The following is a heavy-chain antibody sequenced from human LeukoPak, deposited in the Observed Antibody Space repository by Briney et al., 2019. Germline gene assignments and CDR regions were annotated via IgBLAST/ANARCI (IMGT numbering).Heavy chain of an antibody. V-gene: IGHV3-74*01. CDR1: GFTFSSYW. CDR2: INSDGSST. Sequence: GGSLRLSCAASGFTFSSYWMHWVRQAPGKGLVWVSRINSDGSSTSYADSVKGRFTISRDNAKNTLYLQMNSLRAEDTAVYYCARTYGGYDDAFDMWGQGTMVTVSS. D-gene: IGHD4-17*01. CDR3: ARTYGGYDDAFDM. J-gene: IGHJ3*02.